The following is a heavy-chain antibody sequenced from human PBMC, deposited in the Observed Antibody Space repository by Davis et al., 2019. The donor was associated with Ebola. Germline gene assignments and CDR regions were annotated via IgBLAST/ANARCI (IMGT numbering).Heavy chain of an antibody. J-gene: IGHJ5*02. V-gene: IGHV1-8*01. CDR1: GYTFTNYD. D-gene: IGHD1-26*01. CDR2: MNPNSGNT. Sequence: ASVKVSCKASGYTFTNYDVHWVRQGTGQGLEWIGWMNPNSGNTGYAQKFQGRVTMTRNTSISTAYMELSSLRSEDTAVYYCARAPSYRSSKWDWFDPWGQGTLVTVSS. CDR3: ARAPSYRSSKWDWFDP.